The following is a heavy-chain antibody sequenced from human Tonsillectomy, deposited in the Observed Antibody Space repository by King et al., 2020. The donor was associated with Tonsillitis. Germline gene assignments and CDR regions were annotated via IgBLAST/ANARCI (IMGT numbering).Heavy chain of an antibody. J-gene: IGHJ3*02. D-gene: IGHD3-16*01. V-gene: IGHV3-66*01. Sequence: VQLVESGGGLVQPGGSLRLSCAASGFTVSSNYLSWGRQAPGKGVEGGVVIYSGGETYYADSVKGRFTISRDTSKNTLYLQMNTLRAEDTAVYYCARGGGYKNAFDMWGQGTMVTVSS. CDR3: ARGGGYKNAFDM. CDR2: IYSGGET. CDR1: GFTVSSNY.